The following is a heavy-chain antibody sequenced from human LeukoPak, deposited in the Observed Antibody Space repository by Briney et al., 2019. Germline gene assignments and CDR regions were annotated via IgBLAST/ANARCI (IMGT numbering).Heavy chain of an antibody. J-gene: IGHJ5*01. D-gene: IGHD2-21*02. CDR2: IYPGDSDT. CDR3: ARGDVVRGVSWFDS. Sequence: GESLKISCQGSGYTFTSYWIGWVRQMPVKGLEWMGSIYPGDSDTKNSPSFQGQVTISVDKSTNTAYLQWKSLKASDTAMYYCARGDVVRGVSWFDSWGQGALVTVSS. V-gene: IGHV5-51*01. CDR1: GYTFTSYW.